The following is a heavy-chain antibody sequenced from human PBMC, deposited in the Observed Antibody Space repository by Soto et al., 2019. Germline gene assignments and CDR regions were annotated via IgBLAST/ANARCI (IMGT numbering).Heavy chain of an antibody. CDR2: ISAYNGFT. CDR3: ARDSRSVIRGVVITGFDY. V-gene: IGHV1-18*01. Sequence: QVQLVQSGAEVKKPGASVKVSCKASGYTFSNYGFSWVRQAPGQGLEWMGWISAYNGFTNYAQRLQGRVTLTTDTSTSTAYMELRSLRSDDTAVYYCARDSRSVIRGVVITGFDYLGQGTLVTVSS. D-gene: IGHD3-10*01. J-gene: IGHJ4*02. CDR1: GYTFSNYG.